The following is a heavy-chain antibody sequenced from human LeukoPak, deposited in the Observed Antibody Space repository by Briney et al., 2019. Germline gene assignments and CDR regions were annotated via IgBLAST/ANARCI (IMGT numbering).Heavy chain of an antibody. J-gene: IGHJ4*02. D-gene: IGHD3-10*01. CDR2: IFSDGSST. CDR1: GFTFSRYW. CDR3: VRDNYGVDY. V-gene: IGHV3-74*03. Sequence: PGGSLRLSCAASGFTFSRYWMQWVRQAPGKGLGWVSHIFSDGSSTTYADSVKGRFTTSRDNAKDTLYLQMNSLRAEDTAVYYCVRDNYGVDYWGQGTLVTVSS.